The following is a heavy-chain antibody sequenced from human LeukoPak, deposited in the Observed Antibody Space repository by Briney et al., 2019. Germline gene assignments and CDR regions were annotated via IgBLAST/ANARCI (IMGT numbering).Heavy chain of an antibody. Sequence: GALRLSCLTSGFTLSTNAMSWVRQAPGKGLEWISGISGSGASTYYADSVKGRFTISRDDSRNTLYLQMNSLRGDDTAVYYCAKDVGKWESLHFFDYWGQGTLVTVSS. CDR3: AKDVGKWESLHFFDY. CDR2: ISGSGAST. D-gene: IGHD1-26*01. J-gene: IGHJ4*02. CDR1: GFTLSTNA. V-gene: IGHV3-23*01.